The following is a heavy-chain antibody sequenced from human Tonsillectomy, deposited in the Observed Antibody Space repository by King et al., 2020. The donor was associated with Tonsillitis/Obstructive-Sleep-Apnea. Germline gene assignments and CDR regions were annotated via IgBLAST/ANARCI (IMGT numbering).Heavy chain of an antibody. CDR2: ISSNGGST. D-gene: IGHD3-3*01. J-gene: IGHJ6*03. Sequence: VQLVESGGGLVQPGGSLRLSCSASGFTFSSYAMHWVRQAPGKGLEYVSVISSNGGSTYYADSVKGRFTISRNNSKNTLYLQMSSLRAEETAVYYCVKDVGALRFLEWEYYYYYMDVRGKGTTVTVSS. CDR1: GFTFSSYA. V-gene: IGHV3-64D*06. CDR3: VKDVGALRFLEWEYYYYYMDV.